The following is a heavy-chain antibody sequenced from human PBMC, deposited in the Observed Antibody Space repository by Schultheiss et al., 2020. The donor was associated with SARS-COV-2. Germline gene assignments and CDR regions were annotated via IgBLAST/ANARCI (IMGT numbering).Heavy chain of an antibody. D-gene: IGHD6-6*01. Sequence: GESLKISCAASGFTFSSYGMHWVRQAPGKGLEWVAVIWYDGSNKYYADSVKGRFTISRDNAKNSLYLQMNSLRAEDTAVYYCASPFSSIASNNARDYWGQGTLVTVSS. CDR3: ASPFSSIASNNARDY. V-gene: IGHV3-33*08. J-gene: IGHJ4*02. CDR1: GFTFSSYG. CDR2: IWYDGSNK.